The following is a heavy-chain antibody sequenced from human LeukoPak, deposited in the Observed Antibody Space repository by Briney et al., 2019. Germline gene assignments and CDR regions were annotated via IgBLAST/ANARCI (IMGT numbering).Heavy chain of an antibody. V-gene: IGHV4-39*07. CDR1: ARSISISSYY. D-gene: IGHD4-17*01. J-gene: IGHJ4*02. CDR2: IYYSGST. CDR3: GRDLNPYGDYNFDY. Sequence: SETLSLTYLLDARSISISSYYWGWLRQPPGKGLEWFVSIYYSGSTYYKPSLKSRVTISVDTSKNQFSLKLISVTAADTAVYYCGRDLNPYGDYNFDYWGQGTLVTVSS.